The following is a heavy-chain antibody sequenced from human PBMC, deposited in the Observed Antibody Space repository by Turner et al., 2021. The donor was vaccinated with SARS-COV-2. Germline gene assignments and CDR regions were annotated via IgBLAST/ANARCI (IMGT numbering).Heavy chain of an antibody. D-gene: IGHD3-3*01. CDR1: DVSISSSTYY. V-gene: IGHV4-39*01. J-gene: IGHJ4*02. CDR3: APCDFWRGYAFDY. CDR2: IYYNGNT. Sequence: QLQLQETGPGLVKPSETLSLTCSVSDVSISSSTYYWGWIRQPPGKGLEWIGSIYYNGNTYYNPALKSRVSMSVDTSNNQFSLKLTSLTAADTALYYCAPCDFWRGYAFDYWGQGTLVPVSS.